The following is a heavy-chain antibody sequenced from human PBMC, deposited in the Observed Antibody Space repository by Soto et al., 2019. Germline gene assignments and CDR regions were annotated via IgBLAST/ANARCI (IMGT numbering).Heavy chain of an antibody. CDR3: ARGATKGYPCGGAYDY. CDR2: INHSGTT. V-gene: IGHV4-34*01. CDR1: DGSFSGYY. Sequence: SETLSLTCAVYDGSFSGYYWSWIRQSPGKGLEWIGEINHSGTTNYNPSLKSRVTISVDTSKSQFSLTLSSVTAADTTVYYCARGATKGYPCGGAYDYWGPGTLVTVSS. J-gene: IGHJ4*02. D-gene: IGHD2-21*01.